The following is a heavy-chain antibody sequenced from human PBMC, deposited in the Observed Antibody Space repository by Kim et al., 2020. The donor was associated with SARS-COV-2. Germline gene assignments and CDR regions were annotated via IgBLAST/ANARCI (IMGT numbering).Heavy chain of an antibody. J-gene: IGHJ4*02. CDR2: ISSSSSYT. D-gene: IGHD5-18*01. CDR1: GFTFSDYY. CDR3: ARQTFVGYAFDY. Sequence: GGSLRLSCAASGFTFSDYYMSWIRQAPGKGLEWVSYISSSSSYTNYADSVKGRFTISRDNAKNSLYLQMNSLRAEDTAVYYCARQTFVGYAFDYWGQGTLVTVSS. V-gene: IGHV3-11*06.